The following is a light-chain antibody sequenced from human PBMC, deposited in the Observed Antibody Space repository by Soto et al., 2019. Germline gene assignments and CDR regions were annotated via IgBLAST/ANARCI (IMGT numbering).Light chain of an antibody. Sequence: EIVMTQSPDSLAVSLGERATINCKSSQNTENYLAWYQQKARQPPKLLIDWASTRASGVPDRFSGSGSVTDFTLTISSLQAEDVAVYYCQHYYNSWTFGQGTQVEIK. CDR1: QNTENY. J-gene: IGKJ1*01. CDR3: QHYYNSWT. CDR2: WAS. V-gene: IGKV4-1*01.